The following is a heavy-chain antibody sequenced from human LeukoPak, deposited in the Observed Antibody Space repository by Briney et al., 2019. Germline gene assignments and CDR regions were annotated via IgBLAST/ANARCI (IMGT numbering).Heavy chain of an antibody. D-gene: IGHD3-3*01. V-gene: IGHV4-4*02. CDR1: GVSISSSNW. CDR2: IYHSGST. Sequence: SGTLSLTCAVSGVSISSSNWWSWVRQPPGKGLEWIGEIYHSGSTNYNPSLKSRVTISVDKSKNQFSLKLSSVTAADTAVYYCARGSPFYDFWSGPYYYYGMDVWGQGTTVTVSS. J-gene: IGHJ6*02. CDR3: ARGSPFYDFWSGPYYYYGMDV.